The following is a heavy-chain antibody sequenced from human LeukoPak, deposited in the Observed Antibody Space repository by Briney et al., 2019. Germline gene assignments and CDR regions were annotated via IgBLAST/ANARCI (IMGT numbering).Heavy chain of an antibody. V-gene: IGHV6-1*01. CDR2: TYYRSKWYN. D-gene: IGHD3-22*01. CDR1: GDSFSSNSAA. J-gene: IGHJ4*02. CDR3: ARQPDSSGYYYDCYFDY. Sequence: SQTLSLTCAISGDSFSSNSAAWNWIRQSPSRGLEWLGRTYYRSKWYNDYAVSVKSRITINPDTSKNQFSLQLNSVTPEDTAVYYCARQPDSSGYYYDCYFDYWGQGTLVTVSS.